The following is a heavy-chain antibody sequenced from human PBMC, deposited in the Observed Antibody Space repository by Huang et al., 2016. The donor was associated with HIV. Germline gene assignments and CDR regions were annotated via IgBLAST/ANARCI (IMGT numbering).Heavy chain of an antibody. D-gene: IGHD2-15*01. CDR1: GYTFSNYE. J-gene: IGHJ4*02. V-gene: IGHV1-8*01. CDR3: ATLPPVNYGRSGGRVRDY. Sequence: QVQLVQSGAEVKKPGASVKVSCKASGYTFSNYEITGVRPAPGQGLEWMGRMKPNSGNTGYARKCQGRVTMTRSTSISTAYMELSRLRFEDTAVYYCATLPPVNYGRSGGRVRDYWGQGSLVTVSS. CDR2: MKPNSGNT.